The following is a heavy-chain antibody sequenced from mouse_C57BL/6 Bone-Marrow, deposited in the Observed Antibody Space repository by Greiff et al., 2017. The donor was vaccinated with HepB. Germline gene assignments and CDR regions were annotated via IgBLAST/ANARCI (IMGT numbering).Heavy chain of an antibody. D-gene: IGHD2-4*01. V-gene: IGHV5-4*01. CDR3: AREGDYDYDVGWFAY. Sequence: DVMLVESGGGLVKPGGSLKLSCAASGFTFSSYAMSWVRQTPEKRLEWVATISDGGSYTYYPDNVKGRFTISRDNAKNNLYLQMSQLKSEDTAMYYCAREGDYDYDVGWFAYWGQGTLVTVSA. CDR1: GFTFSSYA. J-gene: IGHJ3*01. CDR2: ISDGGSYT.